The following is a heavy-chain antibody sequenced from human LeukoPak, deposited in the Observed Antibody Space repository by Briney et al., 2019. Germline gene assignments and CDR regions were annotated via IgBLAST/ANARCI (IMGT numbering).Heavy chain of an antibody. CDR1: GFTFSSYW. D-gene: IGHD3-3*01. V-gene: IGHV3-7*01. CDR2: IKQDGSEK. Sequence: PGGSLRLSCAASGFTFSSYWMSWVRQAPGKGLEWVANIKQDGSEKYYVDSVKGRFTISRDNAKNSLYLQMNSLRAEDTAVYYCARAWGTIFGDYYYYMDVWGKGTTVTVSS. J-gene: IGHJ6*03. CDR3: ARAWGTIFGDYYYYMDV.